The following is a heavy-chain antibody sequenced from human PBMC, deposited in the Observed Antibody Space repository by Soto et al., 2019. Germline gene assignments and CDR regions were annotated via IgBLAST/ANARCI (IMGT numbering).Heavy chain of an antibody. CDR1: GFTFSNFW. J-gene: IGHJ4*02. CDR2: IKGDGSEK. D-gene: IGHD3-10*01. V-gene: IGHV3-7*01. Sequence: EVQVVESGGGLVQPGGSLKLSCAASGFTFSNFWMNWVRQAPGKGLEWVANIKGDGSEKYYVDSVKGRFTISRGNANNSLYLEMDSLRGEDTAVYYCAAGFPPDYWGPGTLVTVSS. CDR3: AAGFPPDY.